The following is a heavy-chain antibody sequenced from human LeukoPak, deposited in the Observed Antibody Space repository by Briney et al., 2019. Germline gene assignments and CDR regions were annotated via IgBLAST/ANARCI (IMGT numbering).Heavy chain of an antibody. Sequence: SETLSLTCTVSGGSISSSSYCWGWIRQPPGKGLEWIGSIYYSGSTYYNPSLKSRVTISVDTSKNQFSLKLSSVTAADTAVYYCATLTTVVTAYYFDYWGQGTLVTVSS. CDR1: GGSISSSSYC. CDR3: ATLTTVVTAYYFDY. V-gene: IGHV4-39*07. CDR2: IYYSGST. J-gene: IGHJ4*02. D-gene: IGHD4-23*01.